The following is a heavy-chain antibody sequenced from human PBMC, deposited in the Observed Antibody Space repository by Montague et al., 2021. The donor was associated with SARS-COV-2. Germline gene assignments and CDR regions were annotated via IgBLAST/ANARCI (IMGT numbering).Heavy chain of an antibody. J-gene: IGHJ6*02. CDR1: GGSVSSGSYY. CDR3: ARDPWRITIFGVVTRYGMDV. Sequence: SETLSLTCIVSGGSVSSGSYYWSWIRQPPGKGLEWIGYIYYSGSTNYNPSLKSRVTISVDTSKNQFSLKLSSVTAADMAVYYCARDPWRITIFGVVTRYGMDVWGQGTTVTVSS. D-gene: IGHD3-3*01. V-gene: IGHV4-61*01. CDR2: IYYSGST.